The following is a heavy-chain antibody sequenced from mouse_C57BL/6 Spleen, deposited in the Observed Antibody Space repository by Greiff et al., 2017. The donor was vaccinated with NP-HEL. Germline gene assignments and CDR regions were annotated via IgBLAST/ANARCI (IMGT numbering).Heavy chain of an antibody. J-gene: IGHJ3*01. CDR1: GFSFNTYA. Sequence: EVKLVESGGGLVQPKGSLKLSCAASGFSFNTYAMNWVRQAPGKGLEWVARIRSKSNNYATYYADSVKDRFTISRDDSESMLYLQMNNLKTEDTAMYYCVRHGGNLSWFAYWGQGTLVTVSA. CDR3: VRHGGNLSWFAY. CDR2: IRSKSNNYAT. V-gene: IGHV10-1*01. D-gene: IGHD2-1*01.